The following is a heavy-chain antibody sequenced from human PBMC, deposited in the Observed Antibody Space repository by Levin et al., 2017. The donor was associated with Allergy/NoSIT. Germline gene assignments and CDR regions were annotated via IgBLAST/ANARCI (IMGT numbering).Heavy chain of an antibody. CDR3: AKGGSFDS. CDR1: GLIFSIYG. CDR2: TSNDESHK. V-gene: IGHV3-30*18. J-gene: IGHJ4*02. Sequence: SCEASGLIFSIYGMHWVRQAPGKGLEWVAITSNDESHKYYADSVKGRFTISRDNSKNTLYLQMNSLRPEDTAVYYCAKGGSFDSWGQGTLVTVSS.